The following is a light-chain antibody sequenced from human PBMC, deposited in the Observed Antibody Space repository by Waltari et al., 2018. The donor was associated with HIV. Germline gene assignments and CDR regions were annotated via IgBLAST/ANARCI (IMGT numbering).Light chain of an antibody. J-gene: IGLJ2*01. V-gene: IGLV3-21*02. Sequence: SYVLTQPPSVSVAPGQTARITCGGNNIGSKSVHWYQQKPGQAPGLVVYEDSERPSGIPERFSGSNSGNTATLTISRVEAGDEADYYCQVWDSSSDPVVFGGGTKLTVL. CDR3: QVWDSSSDPVV. CDR2: EDS. CDR1: NIGSKS.